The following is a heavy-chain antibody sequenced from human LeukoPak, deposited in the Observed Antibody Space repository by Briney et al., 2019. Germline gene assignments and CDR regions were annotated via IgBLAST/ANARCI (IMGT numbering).Heavy chain of an antibody. D-gene: IGHD2-15*01. J-gene: IGHJ6*03. CDR2: IYYSGST. CDR3: ARTASMVAPRTTSLQDYYYMDV. CDR1: GGSISSSSYY. Sequence: PSETLSLTCTVSGGSISSSSYYWGWIRQPPGKGLEWIGSIYYSGSTYYNPSLKSRVTISVDTSKNQFSLKLSSATAADTAVYYCARTASMVAPRTTSLQDYYYMDVWGKGTTVTVSS. V-gene: IGHV4-39*01.